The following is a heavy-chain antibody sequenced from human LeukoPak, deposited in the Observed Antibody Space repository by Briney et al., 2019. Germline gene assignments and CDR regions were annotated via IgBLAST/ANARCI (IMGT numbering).Heavy chain of an antibody. Sequence: GGSLRLSCAASGFTFRNYAMSWVRQASGKGLEWVSAISASGGSTYYADSVRGRLTISRDSAKNSLYLQMNSLRAEDTAVYYCATKSLLGTGDYWGQGALVTVSS. J-gene: IGHJ4*02. CDR1: GFTFRNYA. CDR2: ISASGGST. CDR3: ATKSLLGTGDY. V-gene: IGHV3-23*01. D-gene: IGHD6-13*01.